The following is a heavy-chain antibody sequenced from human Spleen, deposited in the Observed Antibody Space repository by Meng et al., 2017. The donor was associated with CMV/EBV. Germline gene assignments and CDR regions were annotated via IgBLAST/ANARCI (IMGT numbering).Heavy chain of an antibody. CDR3: AKDRCGSASCSPGMDV. D-gene: IGHD2-2*01. J-gene: IGHJ6*02. CDR2: ISSSTTYV. V-gene: IGHV3-21*01. CDR1: GFTFSTYS. Sequence: GESLKISCAASGFTFSTYSMNWVRQAPGKGLEWVSSISSSTTYVYYADSVKGRFTISRDNAKNSLYLQMNSLRAEDTAVYYCAKDRCGSASCSPGMDVWGQGTTVTVSS.